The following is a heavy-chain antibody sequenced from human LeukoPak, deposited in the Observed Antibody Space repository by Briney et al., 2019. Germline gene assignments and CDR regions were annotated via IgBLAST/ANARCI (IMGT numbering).Heavy chain of an antibody. J-gene: IGHJ6*02. V-gene: IGHV3-30*18. Sequence: GGSLRLSCAASGFTFSNYAIHWIRQGPGKGLKWVAIISYDGTNKYYADSVKGRFSISRDNSKNTLYLQMNSLRSEDTAVYYCAKAVGFGEAYGMDVWGQGTTVTVSS. CDR1: GFTFSNYA. CDR3: AKAVGFGEAYGMDV. D-gene: IGHD3-10*01. CDR2: ISYDGTNK.